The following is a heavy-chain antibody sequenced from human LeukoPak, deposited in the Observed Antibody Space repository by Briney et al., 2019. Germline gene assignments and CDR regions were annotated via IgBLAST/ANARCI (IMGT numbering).Heavy chain of an antibody. Sequence: SVKVSCKVSGGTFSSYAISWVRQAPGQGLEWMGGIIPIFGTANYAQKFQGRVTITADESTSTAYMELSSLRSEDTAVYYCARGLEHYYYYYMDVWGGGPTVTVSS. D-gene: IGHD1/OR15-1a*01. V-gene: IGHV1-69*01. CDR2: IIPIFGTA. CDR3: ARGLEHYYYYYMDV. J-gene: IGHJ6*03. CDR1: GGTFSSYA.